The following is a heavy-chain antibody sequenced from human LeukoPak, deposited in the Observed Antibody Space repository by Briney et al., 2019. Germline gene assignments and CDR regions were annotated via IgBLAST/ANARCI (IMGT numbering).Heavy chain of an antibody. Sequence: ASVKVSCKTSGYTFSSYGVSWVRQAPGQGLGWVGWISTYTGNTAFAQKFQGRVTMTTDTSTSTAYMELRSLRSDDTPVYYCARDLMSSYYYDGSFNYWGQGTLASVSS. V-gene: IGHV1-18*01. CDR3: ARDLMSSYYYDGSFNY. CDR1: GYTFSSYG. CDR2: ISTYTGNT. J-gene: IGHJ4*02. D-gene: IGHD3-22*01.